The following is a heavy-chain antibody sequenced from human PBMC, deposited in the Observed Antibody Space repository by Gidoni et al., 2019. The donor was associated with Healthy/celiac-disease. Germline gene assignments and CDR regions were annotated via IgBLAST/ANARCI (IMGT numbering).Heavy chain of an antibody. D-gene: IGHD2-2*01. CDR2: IYYSGST. V-gene: IGHV4-59*01. J-gene: IGHJ6*02. Sequence: IGYIYYSGSTNYNPSLKSRVTISVDTSKNQFSLKLSSVTAADTAVYYCAREGGNYCSTGGCYGMDVWGQGTTVTVSS. CDR3: AREGGNYCSTGGCYGMDV.